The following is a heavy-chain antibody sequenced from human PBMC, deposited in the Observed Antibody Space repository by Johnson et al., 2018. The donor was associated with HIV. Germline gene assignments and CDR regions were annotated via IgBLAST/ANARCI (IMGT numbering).Heavy chain of an antibody. CDR3: AKIGGSGYSYDAFDI. V-gene: IGHV3-30*02. J-gene: IGHJ3*02. Sequence: QVQLVESGGGVVQPGGSLRLSCAASGFTFSTYGMHWVRQAPGKGLEWVAFIRDDGSNQHYADSVKGRFTISRDNSKNTVYLQMNSLRGEDTAVYYCAKIGGSGYSYDAFDIWGQGTMVT. D-gene: IGHD3-3*01. CDR1: GFTFSTYG. CDR2: IRDDGSNQ.